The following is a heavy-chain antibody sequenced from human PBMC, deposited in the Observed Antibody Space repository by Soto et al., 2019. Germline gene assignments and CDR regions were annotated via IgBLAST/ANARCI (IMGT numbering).Heavy chain of an antibody. CDR1: GYTFTSYG. D-gene: IGHD1-1*01. CDR3: ARDPTTGPRDAFDI. J-gene: IGHJ3*02. V-gene: IGHV1-46*01. Sequence: ASVKVSCKASGYTFTSYGISWVRQAPGQGLEWMGIINPSGGSTSYAQKFQGRVTMTRDTSTSTVYMELSSLRSEDTAVYYCARDPTTGPRDAFDIWGQGTMVTVSS. CDR2: INPSGGST.